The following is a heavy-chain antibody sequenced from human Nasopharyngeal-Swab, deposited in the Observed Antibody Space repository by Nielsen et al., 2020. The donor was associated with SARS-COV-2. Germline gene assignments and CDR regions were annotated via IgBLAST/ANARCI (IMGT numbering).Heavy chain of an antibody. Sequence: GGSLRLSCAASGFTFSSYGMHWFRQAPGQGLEWVAVISYDGSNKYYADSVKGRFTISRDNSKNTLYLQMNSLRAEDTAVYYCAKGAVAGVGGYYYYMDVWGKGTTVTVSS. CDR1: GFTFSSYG. CDR2: ISYDGSNK. V-gene: IGHV3-30*18. D-gene: IGHD6-19*01. J-gene: IGHJ6*03. CDR3: AKGAVAGVGGYYYYMDV.